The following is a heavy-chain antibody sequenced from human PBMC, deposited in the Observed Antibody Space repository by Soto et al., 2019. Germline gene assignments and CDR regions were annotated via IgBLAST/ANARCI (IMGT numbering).Heavy chain of an antibody. CDR1: GITVSSNY. CDR2: IYSGGST. J-gene: IGHJ4*02. Sequence: EVQLVESGGGLVQPGGSLRLSCAASGITVSSNYMSWVRQAPGKGLEWVSVIYSGGSTYYADSVKGRFTISRDNSKNTLYLQMNSLRAEDTAVSYCARDFYYYGSGTMGGYFDYWGQGTLVTVSS. D-gene: IGHD3-10*01. V-gene: IGHV3-66*01. CDR3: ARDFYYYGSGTMGGYFDY.